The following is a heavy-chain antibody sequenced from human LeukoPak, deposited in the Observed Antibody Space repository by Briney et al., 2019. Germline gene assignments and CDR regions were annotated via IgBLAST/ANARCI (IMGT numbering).Heavy chain of an antibody. V-gene: IGHV3-23*01. CDR2: ISGSGGGT. CDR3: AKERYCGDYGNWFDP. D-gene: IGHD4-17*01. Sequence: GGSLRLSCAASGFTFSTHAMSWVRQAPGKGLEWVSAISGSGGGTYYADSVKGRFTISRDNSKNTLYLQMNSLRAEDTAVYYCAKERYCGDYGNWFDPWGQGTLVTVSS. J-gene: IGHJ5*02. CDR1: GFTFSTHA.